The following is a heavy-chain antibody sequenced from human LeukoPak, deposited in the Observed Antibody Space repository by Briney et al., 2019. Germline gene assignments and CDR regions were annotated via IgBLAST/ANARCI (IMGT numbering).Heavy chain of an antibody. D-gene: IGHD3-10*01. CDR1: GFTFSSYW. CDR3: ARMVSGSYSEHFDY. J-gene: IGHJ4*02. Sequence: GGSLRLSCAASGFTFSSYWMTWVRQAPGKGLEWVASIKQDGSERYYVVSVRGRFTISRDNAKNSLYLQLSSLRAEDTAVYYCARMVSGSYSEHFDYWGQATLVTVSS. V-gene: IGHV3-7*01. CDR2: IKQDGSER.